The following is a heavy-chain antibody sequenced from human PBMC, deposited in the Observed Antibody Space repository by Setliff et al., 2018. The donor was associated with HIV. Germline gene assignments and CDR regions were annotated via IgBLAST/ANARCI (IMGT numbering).Heavy chain of an antibody. CDR2: ISGYTGIT. Sequence: ASVKVSCKASGYRFSSYGVTWVRQAPGQGLEYMGYISGYTGITHYAQSCQGRVTMTTDPSKYTAYMELRSLKYDDTAVYYCARDAGTGGPGRWVDPWGQGTMVTVSS. V-gene: IGHV1-18*01. CDR3: ARDAGTGGPGRWVDP. J-gene: IGHJ5*02. D-gene: IGHD1-1*01. CDR1: GYRFSSYG.